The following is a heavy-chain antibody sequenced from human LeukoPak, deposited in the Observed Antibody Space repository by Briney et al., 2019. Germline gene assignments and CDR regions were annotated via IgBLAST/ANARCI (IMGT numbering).Heavy chain of an antibody. CDR1: GYSISSYY. CDR2: IYYTGT. Sequence: SETLSLTCTVSGYSISSYYWSWIRQSPGKGLEWIGYIYYTGTSYNPSLKSRVTISADTSKNQFSLNLSSVTAADTAVYYCASRKLGNDYWGQGTLVTVSS. V-gene: IGHV4-59*01. CDR3: ASRKLGNDY. D-gene: IGHD7-27*01. J-gene: IGHJ4*02.